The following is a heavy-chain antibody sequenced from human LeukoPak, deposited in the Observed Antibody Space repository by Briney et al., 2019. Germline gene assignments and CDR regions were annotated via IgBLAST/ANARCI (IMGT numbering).Heavy chain of an antibody. J-gene: IGHJ4*02. Sequence: TSETLSLTCAVYGGSFSGYYWSWIRQPPGKGLEWVGRIKRNIDGGTTDYAAPVNGRFTISRDDSKNTLYLQMNSLKTEDTAVYYCVTGLGRTDHDYWGQGTLVTVSS. CDR3: VTGLGRTDHDY. CDR1: GGSFSGYY. V-gene: IGHV3-15*01. CDR2: IKRNIDGGTT. D-gene: IGHD1/OR15-1a*01.